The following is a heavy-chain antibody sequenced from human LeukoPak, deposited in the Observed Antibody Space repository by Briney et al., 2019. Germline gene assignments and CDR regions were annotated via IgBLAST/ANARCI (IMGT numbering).Heavy chain of an antibody. Sequence: GGSLRLSCAASGFTLSNYDMNWVRQAPGKGLEWVSSISDTGSDTYYADSVKGRFTISRDNSKNTLFLHMNSLRVEDTAIYYCAKRVPYSSSSVYFDAWGQGALVTVSS. D-gene: IGHD6-6*01. J-gene: IGHJ4*02. CDR1: GFTLSNYD. CDR3: AKRVPYSSSSVYFDA. CDR2: ISDTGSDT. V-gene: IGHV3-23*01.